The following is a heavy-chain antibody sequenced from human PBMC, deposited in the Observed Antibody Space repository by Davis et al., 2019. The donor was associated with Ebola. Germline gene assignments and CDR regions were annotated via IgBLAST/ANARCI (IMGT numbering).Heavy chain of an antibody. D-gene: IGHD2-21*01. V-gene: IGHV4-39*02. J-gene: IGHJ5*02. CDR1: GASISNTDDYF. CDR3: AREETRGSIAGWFGP. CDR2: IFYSGTP. Sequence: MPSETLSLTCTVSGASISNTDDYFWAWIRQPPGKGLEWIGSIFYSGTPYYNPFLKSRVTMSVDTSKNQFSVRLSSLTAADTGFYYCAREETRGSIAGWFGPWGQGTLVTVSS.